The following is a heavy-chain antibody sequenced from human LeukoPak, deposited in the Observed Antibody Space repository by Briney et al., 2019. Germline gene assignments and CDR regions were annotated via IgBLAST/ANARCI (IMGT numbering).Heavy chain of an antibody. J-gene: IGHJ2*01. CDR3: ARVMVRGVSDWYFDL. D-gene: IGHD3-10*01. Sequence: SETLSLTCTVSGGSISSYYWSWIRQPPGKGLEWIWYIYYSGSTNYNPSLKSRVTISVDTSKNQFSLKLSSVTAADTAVYYCARVMVRGVSDWYFDLWGRGTLVTVSS. CDR1: GGSISSYY. CDR2: IYYSGST. V-gene: IGHV4-59*01.